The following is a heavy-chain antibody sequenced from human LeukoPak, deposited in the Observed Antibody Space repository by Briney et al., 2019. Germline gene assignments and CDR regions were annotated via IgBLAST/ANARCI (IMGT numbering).Heavy chain of an antibody. CDR3: ASRQLGDHYYYYYGMDV. D-gene: IGHD6-6*01. Sequence: GGSLRLSCAASGFTFSSYSMNWVRQAPGKGLEWVSSISSSSSYIYYADSVKGRFTISRDNAKNSLYLQMNSLRAEDTAVYYCASRQLGDHYYYYYGMDVCGQGTTVTVSS. CDR2: ISSSSSYI. J-gene: IGHJ6*02. CDR1: GFTFSSYS. V-gene: IGHV3-21*01.